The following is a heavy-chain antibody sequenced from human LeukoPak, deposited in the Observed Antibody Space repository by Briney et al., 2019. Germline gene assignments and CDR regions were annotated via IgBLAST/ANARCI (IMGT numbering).Heavy chain of an antibody. CDR1: GYSFTAYY. CDR3: ARGQGWLLFDRFDY. V-gene: IGHV1-69*13. D-gene: IGHD3-3*01. CDR2: IIPIFGTA. J-gene: IGHJ4*02. Sequence: GASVKVSCKASGYSFTAYYMHLVRQAPGQGLEWMGGIIPIFGTANYAQKFQGRVTITADESTSTAYMELSSLRSEDTAVYYCARGQGWLLFDRFDYWGQGTLVTVSS.